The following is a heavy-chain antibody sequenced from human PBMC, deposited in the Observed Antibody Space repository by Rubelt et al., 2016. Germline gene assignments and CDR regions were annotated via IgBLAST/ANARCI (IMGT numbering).Heavy chain of an antibody. J-gene: IGHJ4*02. D-gene: IGHD2-21*01. Sequence: HLQLQESGPGLLKASEPLSLTCTVSGDSISSDHFWAWIRQPPGKGLEWIGNTYYGGSTFYNPSLKSRVTISIDTSKNQVSLKLCSVTAADTAVYYCATITGGYCGGNDCKDFWGQGALVSVAS. CDR2: TYYGGST. CDR3: ATITGGYCGGNDCKDF. CDR1: GDSISSDHF. V-gene: IGHV4-39*01.